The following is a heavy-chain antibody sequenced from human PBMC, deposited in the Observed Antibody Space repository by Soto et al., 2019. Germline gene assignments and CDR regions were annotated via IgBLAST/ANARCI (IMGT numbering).Heavy chain of an antibody. Sequence: GGSLRLSCAASGFTFSSYAMHWVRQAPGKGLEWVAVISYDGSNKYYADSVKGRFTISRDNSKNTLYLQMNSLRAEDTAVYYCASTTQRITIFGVVIKDGMDVWGQGTTVTAP. CDR1: GFTFSSYA. V-gene: IGHV3-30-3*01. CDR3: ASTTQRITIFGVVIKDGMDV. D-gene: IGHD3-3*01. J-gene: IGHJ6*02. CDR2: ISYDGSNK.